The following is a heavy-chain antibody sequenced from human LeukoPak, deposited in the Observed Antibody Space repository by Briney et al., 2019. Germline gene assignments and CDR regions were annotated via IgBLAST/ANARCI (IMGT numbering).Heavy chain of an antibody. CDR1: GYTFTGYY. CDR2: INPNSGGT. Sequence: GASVKVSCKASGYTFTGYYMHWVRQAPGQGLEWMGWINPNSGGTNYAQKFQGRVTMTRDTSISTAYMELRSLRSDDTAVYYCARVVLVLRFLEWSPNWFDPWGQGTLVTVSS. J-gene: IGHJ5*02. D-gene: IGHD3-3*01. CDR3: ARVVLVLRFLEWSPNWFDP. V-gene: IGHV1-2*02.